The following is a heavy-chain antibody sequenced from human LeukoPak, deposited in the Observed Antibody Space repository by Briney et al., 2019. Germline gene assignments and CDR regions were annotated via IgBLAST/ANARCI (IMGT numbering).Heavy chain of an antibody. D-gene: IGHD4-23*01. Sequence: SETLSLTCTVSGGSISSYYWSWIRQPPGKGLEWIGYIYYSGSTNYNPSLKGRVTISVDTSKNQFSLKLSSVTAADTAVYYCARATVVTPTYFDYWGQGTLVTVSS. V-gene: IGHV4-59*08. CDR1: GGSISSYY. CDR2: IYYSGST. J-gene: IGHJ4*02. CDR3: ARATVVTPTYFDY.